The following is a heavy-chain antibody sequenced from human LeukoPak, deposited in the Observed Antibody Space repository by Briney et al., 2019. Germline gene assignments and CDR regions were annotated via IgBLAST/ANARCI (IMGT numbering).Heavy chain of an antibody. J-gene: IGHJ3*02. D-gene: IGHD6-19*01. V-gene: IGHV1-8*01. CDR3: ATTYSSGWYSDAFDI. CDR2: MNPNSGNT. Sequence: ASVKVSCKASGYTFTSYDINWVRQAPGQGLEWMGWMNPNSGNTGYAQKFQGRVTMTRNTSISTAYMELSSLRSEDTAVYYCATTYSSGWYSDAFDIWGQGTMVTVSS. CDR1: GYTFTSYD.